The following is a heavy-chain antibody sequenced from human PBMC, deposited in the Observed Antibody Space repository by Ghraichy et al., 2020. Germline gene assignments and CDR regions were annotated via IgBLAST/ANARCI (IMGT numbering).Heavy chain of an antibody. CDR3: ARNVRTSVYLMVRTHYYFDY. CDR1: GGSFSGYY. D-gene: IGHD3-10*01. Sequence: SETLSLTCAVYGGSFSGYYWSWIRQPPGKGLEWIGEINHSGSTNYNPSLKSRVTISVDTSKNQFSLKLSSVTAADTAVYYCARNVRTSVYLMVRTHYYFDYWGQGTLVTVSS. J-gene: IGHJ4*02. CDR2: INHSGST. V-gene: IGHV4-34*01.